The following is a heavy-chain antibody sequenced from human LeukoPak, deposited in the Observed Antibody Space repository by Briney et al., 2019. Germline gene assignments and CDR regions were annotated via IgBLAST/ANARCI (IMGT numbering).Heavy chain of an antibody. CDR1: GFTFDDYA. Sequence: GRSLRLSCAASGFTFDDYAMHWVRQAPGKGLEWVSGISWNSGSIGYADSVKGRFTISRDNAKNSLYLQMNSLRAEDTAVYYCAREVGGARARAAFDIWGQGTMVTVSS. CDR2: ISWNSGSI. CDR3: AREVGGARARAAFDI. V-gene: IGHV3-9*01. J-gene: IGHJ3*02. D-gene: IGHD1-26*01.